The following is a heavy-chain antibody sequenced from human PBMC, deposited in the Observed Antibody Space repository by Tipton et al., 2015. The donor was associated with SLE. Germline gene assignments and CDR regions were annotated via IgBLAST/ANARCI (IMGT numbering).Heavy chain of an antibody. CDR1: GGSISSSSSYY. J-gene: IGHJ3*01. CDR3: ARGGPWIAVAHDAFD. Sequence: TLSLTCAVYGGSISSSSSYYWAWIRQPPGKGVEWIGEINHRGSTNYNPSLKSRVTISVDTSKNQFSLKLSSVTAADTAVYYCARGGPWIAVAHDAFDLGPRDNGHRLF. D-gene: IGHD6-19*01. CDR2: INHRGST. V-gene: IGHV4-34*01.